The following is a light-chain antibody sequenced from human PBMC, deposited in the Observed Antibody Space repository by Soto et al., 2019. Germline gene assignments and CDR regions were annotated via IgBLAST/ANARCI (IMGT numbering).Light chain of an antibody. CDR3: ETWDSKRGV. J-gene: IGLJ2*01. CDR1: SGHSSYI. V-gene: IGLV4-60*03. CDR2: LEGSGSY. Sequence: QSVLTQSSSASASLGPSVKLTCTLSSGHSSYIIAWHQQQPGKAPRYLMKLEGSGSYNKGSGVPDRFSGSSSGADRYLTISNLQSEDEADYYCETWDSKRGVFGGGTKLTVL.